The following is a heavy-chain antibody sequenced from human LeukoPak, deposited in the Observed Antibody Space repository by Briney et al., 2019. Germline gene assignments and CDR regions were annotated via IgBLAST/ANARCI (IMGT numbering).Heavy chain of an antibody. Sequence: AGGSLRLSCAASGFTFSSYAMHWVRQAPGKGLEWVAVISYDGSNKYYADSVKGRFTISRNNSKNTLYLQMNSLRAEDTAVYYCARVLGRYFDWLPNYGMDVWGQGTTVTVSS. D-gene: IGHD3-9*01. CDR2: ISYDGSNK. J-gene: IGHJ6*02. V-gene: IGHV3-30*04. CDR1: GFTFSSYA. CDR3: ARVLGRYFDWLPNYGMDV.